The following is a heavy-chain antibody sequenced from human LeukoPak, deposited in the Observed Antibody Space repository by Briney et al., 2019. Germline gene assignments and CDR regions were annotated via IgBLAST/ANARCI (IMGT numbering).Heavy chain of an antibody. Sequence: GGSLRLSCAASGFTFSDHYMNWVRQAPGKWLEWVSSISRSSIYLYYADSVKGRFTISRDNAENSLYLQMNSLRAEDTAVYYCARDSGDGSGSYYPYGMDVWGQGTTVTVSS. CDR1: GFTFSDHY. V-gene: IGHV3-21*01. CDR3: ARDSGDGSGSYYPYGMDV. J-gene: IGHJ6*02. D-gene: IGHD3-10*01. CDR2: ISRSSIYL.